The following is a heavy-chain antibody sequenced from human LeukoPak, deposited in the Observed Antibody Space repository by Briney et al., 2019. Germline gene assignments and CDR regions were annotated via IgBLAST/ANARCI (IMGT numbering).Heavy chain of an antibody. J-gene: IGHJ4*02. CDR1: GFNFSSYS. Sequence: PGGSLRLSCAASGFNFSSYSMNWVRQASGKGLEWVSSISSSSYIYYADSVKGRFTISRDSAKNSLYLQMNSLRAEDTALYYCARGPTGSSWYVWVDYWGQGTLVTVSS. D-gene: IGHD6-13*01. CDR2: ISSSSYI. CDR3: ARGPTGSSWYVWVDY. V-gene: IGHV3-21*01.